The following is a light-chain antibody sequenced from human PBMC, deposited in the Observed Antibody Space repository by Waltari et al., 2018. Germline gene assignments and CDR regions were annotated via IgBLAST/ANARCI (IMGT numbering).Light chain of an antibody. V-gene: IGLV2-23*02. CDR1: NRAIVSFNL. CDR3: RSYGPSMSLV. J-gene: IGLJ3*02. CDR2: EIK. Sequence: SALTQRASVSGSPGQSLPTSCPVRNRAIVSFNLVPWYEQHPGKAPKLIIYEIKNRPSGVSDRFFGSQSGNTASLTIAGLQDEDEGNYFCRSYGPSMSLVFGGGTRVTVL.